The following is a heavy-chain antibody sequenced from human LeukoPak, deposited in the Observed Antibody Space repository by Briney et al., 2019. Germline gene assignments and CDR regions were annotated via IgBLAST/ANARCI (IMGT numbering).Heavy chain of an antibody. CDR3: AKRALGSFYYFDY. V-gene: IGHV3-23*01. J-gene: IGHJ4*02. CDR1: GFTFSSYA. CDR2: IGGSGDTT. Sequence: GGSLRLSCVASGFTFSSYAMSWVRQAPGKGLEWVSAIGGSGDTTYYADSVKGRVTISRDNSKNTLYLQMNSLRDEDTALYYCAKRALGSFYYFDYWGQGAPVTVSS.